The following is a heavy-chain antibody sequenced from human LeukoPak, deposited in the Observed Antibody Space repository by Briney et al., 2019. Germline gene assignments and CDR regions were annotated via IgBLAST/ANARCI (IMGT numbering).Heavy chain of an antibody. J-gene: IGHJ4*02. Sequence: SETLSLTCTVSGGSIGSTRYYWGWIRQPPGKGLEWIGSISYSGSTHYNPSLQSRFTISVDTSKNQFSLKVTSVTASDTAVYYCQSRYLEWLLEYWGQGTLVTVSS. CDR2: ISYSGST. V-gene: IGHV4-39*01. CDR1: GGSIGSTRYY. D-gene: IGHD3-3*01. CDR3: QSRYLEWLLEY.